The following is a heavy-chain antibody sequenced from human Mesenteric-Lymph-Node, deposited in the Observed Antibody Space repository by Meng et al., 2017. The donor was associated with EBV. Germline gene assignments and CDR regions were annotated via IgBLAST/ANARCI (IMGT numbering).Heavy chain of an antibody. D-gene: IGHD2-8*02. Sequence: QVKLQGAGPGLVRPSGTLSLTCAVSGGSISSSNWWSWVRQPPGKGLEWIGEIYHTGNTNYNPSLKSRVTISVDKSKNQFSLNLTSVTAADTAVYYCARTSVAVLYVGLDYWGQGTLVTVSS. CDR3: ARTSVAVLYVGLDY. J-gene: IGHJ4*02. V-gene: IGHV4-4*02. CDR2: IYHTGNT. CDR1: GGSISSSNW.